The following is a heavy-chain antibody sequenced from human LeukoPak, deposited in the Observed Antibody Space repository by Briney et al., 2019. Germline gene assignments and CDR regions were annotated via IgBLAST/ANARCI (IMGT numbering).Heavy chain of an antibody. Sequence: GGSLRLSCAASGFTFRSYSMNWVRHAPGKRLEWVSSISSSSSYIYYADSVKGRFTISSDNAKNSLYLQMNSLRAEDTAVYYCARDEPYSCSWWEAVDSWGQGIMVTVSS. CDR1: GFTFRSYS. D-gene: IGHD6-13*01. CDR3: ARDEPYSCSWWEAVDS. J-gene: IGHJ3*02. V-gene: IGHV3-21*01. CDR2: ISSSSSYI.